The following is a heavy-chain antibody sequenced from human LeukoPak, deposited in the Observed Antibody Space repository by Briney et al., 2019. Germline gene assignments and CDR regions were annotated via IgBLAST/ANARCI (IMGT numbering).Heavy chain of an antibody. CDR3: AVEQTPSRYSAYPGD. CDR2: MNPNSGNT. V-gene: IGHV1-8*01. CDR1: GYTFTSYD. D-gene: IGHD5-12*01. Sequence: GASVKVSCKASGYTFTSYDINWVRQATGQGLEWMGWMNPNSGNTGYAQKFQGRVTMTRNTSISTAYMELSSLRFEDTAVYYCAVEQTPSRYSAYPGDWGQGTLVTVSS. J-gene: IGHJ4*02.